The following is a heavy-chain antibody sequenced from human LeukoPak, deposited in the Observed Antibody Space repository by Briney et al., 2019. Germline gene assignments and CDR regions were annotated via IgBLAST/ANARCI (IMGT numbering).Heavy chain of an antibody. J-gene: IGHJ4*02. CDR3: ARDGPGYNGAFDY. Sequence: GASVKVSCKASGYTFTGHYIHWVRQAPGQGLEWMGWIYPNNGDTKYAQDSQGRVTMTWDTSISILYMELSMLRSDDTAVYFCARDGPGYNGAFDYWGQGTLVTVSS. V-gene: IGHV1-2*02. D-gene: IGHD5-24*01. CDR2: IYPNNGDT. CDR1: GYTFTGHY.